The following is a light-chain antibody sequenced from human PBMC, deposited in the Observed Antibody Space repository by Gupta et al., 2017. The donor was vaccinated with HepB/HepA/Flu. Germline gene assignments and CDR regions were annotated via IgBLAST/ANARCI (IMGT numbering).Light chain of an antibody. J-gene: IGLJ2*01. Sequence: QSALIQPASVSGSPGQSITISCTGTTSEVGGYNHVCWYQQYSGKAPKLLMFDVYYRPSGIPKRFSGSKSGTTASLTITGLQAEDEAEYSCHSYKNNSAGWVFGGGTKLTVL. V-gene: IGLV2-14*01. CDR1: TSEVGGYNH. CDR2: DVY. CDR3: HSYKNNSAGWV.